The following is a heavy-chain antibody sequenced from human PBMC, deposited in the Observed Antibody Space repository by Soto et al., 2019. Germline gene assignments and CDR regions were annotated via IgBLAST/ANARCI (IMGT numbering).Heavy chain of an antibody. CDR3: ARSAIATHWFFDL. D-gene: IGHD5-18*01. CDR2: IYYTGYT. J-gene: IGHJ2*01. Sequence: SETLSLTCSVSGGPISSSSYYWGWIRQAPGKGLEWLATIYYTGYTYHNPSLESHVTISVDTSKDQFSLELTSVTAADTALYYCARSAIATHWFFDLWGRGTLVTVSS. V-gene: IGHV4-39*01. CDR1: GGPISSSSYY.